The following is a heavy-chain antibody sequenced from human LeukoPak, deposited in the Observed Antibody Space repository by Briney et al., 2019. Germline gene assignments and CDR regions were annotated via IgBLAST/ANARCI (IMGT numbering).Heavy chain of an antibody. CDR2: IAYDGSRA. CDR3: AKASLGYGSGSYSRTQNWFDP. V-gene: IGHV3-33*03. CDR1: GFTFGGYG. J-gene: IGHJ5*02. Sequence: QAGGSLRLSCAGSGFTFGGYGMHWFRQTPGKGLEWVAVIAYDGSRAFYADSVKGRFTISRDNSKNTLYLQMNSLRAEDTAVYYCAKASLGYGSGSYSRTQNWFDPWGQGTLVTVSS. D-gene: IGHD3-10*01.